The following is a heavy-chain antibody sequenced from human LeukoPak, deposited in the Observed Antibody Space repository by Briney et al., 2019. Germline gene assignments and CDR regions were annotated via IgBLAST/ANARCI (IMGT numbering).Heavy chain of an antibody. V-gene: IGHV4-39*07. CDR3: ARGIRRLVYGGIRQTRYYYYIDV. CDR2: IYYSGST. CDR1: GGSISSSSYY. D-gene: IGHD4-23*01. J-gene: IGHJ6*03. Sequence: PSETLSLTCTVSGGSISSSSYYWGWIRQPPGKGLEWIGSIYYSGSTNYNPSLKSRVTISVDTSKNQFSLKLSSVTAADTAVHYCARGIRRLVYGGIRQTRYYYYIDVWGKGTTVTVSS.